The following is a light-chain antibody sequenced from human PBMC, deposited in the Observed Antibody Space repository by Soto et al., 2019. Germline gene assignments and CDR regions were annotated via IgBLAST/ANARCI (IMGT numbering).Light chain of an antibody. CDR3: AAWDDSLRILV. V-gene: IGLV1-44*01. J-gene: IGLJ2*01. Sequence: QSVLTQPPSASGTPGQRVTISCSGSSSNIGSNPVNWYQQLPGTAPKLLIYGNHQRPSGVPDRFSGSKSVISASLAISGLQSEDEADYYCAAWDDSLRILVFGGGTKLTVL. CDR2: GNH. CDR1: SSNIGSNP.